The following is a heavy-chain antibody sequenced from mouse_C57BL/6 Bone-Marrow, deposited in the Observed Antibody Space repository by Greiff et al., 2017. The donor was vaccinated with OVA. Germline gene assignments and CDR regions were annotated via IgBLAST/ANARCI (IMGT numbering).Heavy chain of an antibody. CDR2: IDPSDSYT. Sequence: QVQLQQPGAELVMPGASVKLSCKASGYTFTSYWMHWVKQRPGQGLEWIGEIDPSDSYTNYNQKFKGKSTLTVDKSSSTAYMQLSSLTSEDSAVYYGARGPYYVDYWGQGTTLTVSS. CDR3: ARGPYYVDY. V-gene: IGHV1-69*01. CDR1: GYTFTSYW. J-gene: IGHJ2*01.